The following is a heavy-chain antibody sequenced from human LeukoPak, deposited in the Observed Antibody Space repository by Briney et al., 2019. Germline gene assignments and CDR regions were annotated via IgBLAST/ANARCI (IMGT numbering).Heavy chain of an antibody. CDR3: ARVLGSGSYGMDV. V-gene: IGHV3-23*01. J-gene: IGHJ6*02. Sequence: GGSLRLSCAASGFTFSSYAMSWVRQAPGKGLEWVSAISGSGGSTYYADSVKGRFTISRENAKNSLYLQMNSLRAGDTAVYYCARVLGSGSYGMDVWGQGTTVTVSS. D-gene: IGHD3-10*01. CDR1: GFTFSSYA. CDR2: ISGSGGST.